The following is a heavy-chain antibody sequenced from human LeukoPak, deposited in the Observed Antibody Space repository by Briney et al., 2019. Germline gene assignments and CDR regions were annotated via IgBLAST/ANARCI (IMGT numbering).Heavy chain of an antibody. Sequence: PSQTLSLTCTVSGGSISSGTYYWSWIRQHPGKGLEWIGEINHSGSTNYNPSLKSRVTISVDTSKNQFSLKLSSVTAADTAVYYCARDGGGDYPRDFYNGMDVWGQGTTVTVSS. V-gene: IGHV4-31*03. CDR2: INHSGST. CDR3: ARDGGGDYPRDFYNGMDV. J-gene: IGHJ6*02. D-gene: IGHD4-17*01. CDR1: GGSISSGTYY.